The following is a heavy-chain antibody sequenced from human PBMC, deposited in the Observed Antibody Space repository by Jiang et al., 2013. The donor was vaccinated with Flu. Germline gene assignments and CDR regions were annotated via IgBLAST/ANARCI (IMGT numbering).Heavy chain of an antibody. CDR2: ISYDGSNK. CDR1: GFTFSSYG. V-gene: IGHV3-30*18. D-gene: IGHD2-21*02. J-gene: IGHJ5*02. CDR3: AKLSGPANCGGDCYHGGFDP. Sequence: VQLVESGGGVVQPGRSLRLSCAASGFTFSSYGMHWVRQAPGKGLEWVAVISYDGSNKYYADSVKGRFTISRDNSKNTLYLQMNSLRAEDTAVYYCAKLSGPANCGGDCYHGGFDPVGP.